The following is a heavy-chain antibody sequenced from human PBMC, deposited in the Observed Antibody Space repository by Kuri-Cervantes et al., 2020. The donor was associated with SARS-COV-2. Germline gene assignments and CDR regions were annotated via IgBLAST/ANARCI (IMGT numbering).Heavy chain of an antibody. CDR3: ARSSSSSVYYYYYMDA. CDR1: GYTFTSYD. CDR2: MNPNSGNT. J-gene: IGHJ6*03. Sequence: ASVKVSCKASGYTFTSYDINWVRQATGQGLEWMGWMNPNSGNTGYAQKFQGRVTITRNTPISTAYMELSSLRSEDTAVYYCARSSSSSVYYYYYMDAWGKGTTVTVSS. V-gene: IGHV1-8*03. D-gene: IGHD6-6*01.